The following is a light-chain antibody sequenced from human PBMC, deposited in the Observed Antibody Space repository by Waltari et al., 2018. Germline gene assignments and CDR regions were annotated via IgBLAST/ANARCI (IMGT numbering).Light chain of an antibody. V-gene: IGLV6-57*03. J-gene: IGLJ2*01. Sequence: FMLTQPHSVSESPGKTVTISCTRSSGNIATNYVQWYQQRPGSAPTKVIYEDNQRPSGVPDRFSGSIDSSSHSASLIISGRKAEDEADYYCQSFDSSHVVFGGGTKLTVL. CDR3: QSFDSSHVV. CDR1: SGNIATNY. CDR2: EDN.